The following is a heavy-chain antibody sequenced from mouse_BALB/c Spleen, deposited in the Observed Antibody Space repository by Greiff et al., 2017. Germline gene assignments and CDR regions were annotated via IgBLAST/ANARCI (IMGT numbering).Heavy chain of an antibody. J-gene: IGHJ4*01. V-gene: IGHV5-6-4*01. D-gene: IGHD1-1*02. Sequence: DVMLVESGGGLVKPGGSLKLSCAASGFTFSSYTMSWVRQTPEKRLEWVATISSGGSYTYYPDSVKGRFTISRDNAKNTLYLQMSSLKSEDTAMYYCTRDGWVYAMDYWGQGTSVTVSS. CDR2: ISSGGSYT. CDR1: GFTFSSYT. CDR3: TRDGWVYAMDY.